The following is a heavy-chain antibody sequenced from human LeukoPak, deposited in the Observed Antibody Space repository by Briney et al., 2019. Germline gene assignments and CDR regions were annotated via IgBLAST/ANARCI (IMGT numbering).Heavy chain of an antibody. V-gene: IGHV1-69*06. CDR1: GGTFSSYA. CDR2: IIPIFGTA. J-gene: IGHJ4*02. D-gene: IGHD5-12*01. Sequence: SVKVSCKASGGTFSSYAISWVRQAPGQGLEWMGGIIPIFGTANYAQKFQGRVTITADKSTSTAYMELSSLRSEDTVVYYCASLGGDIVATIDYWGQGTLVTVSS. CDR3: ASLGGDIVATIDY.